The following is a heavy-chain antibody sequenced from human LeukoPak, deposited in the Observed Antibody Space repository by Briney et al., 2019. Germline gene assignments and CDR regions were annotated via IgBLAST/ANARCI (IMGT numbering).Heavy chain of an antibody. V-gene: IGHV4-4*02. D-gene: IGHD2-2*01. Sequence: SETLSLTCAVSGGSISSSNWWSWVRQPSGKGLEWIGEIYHSGSTNYNPSLKSRVTISVDKSKNQFSLKLSSVTAADTAVYYCARSPYCSSANCPFDLWGQGTLVTVST. CDR2: IYHSGST. CDR1: GGSISSSNW. CDR3: ARSPYCSSANCPFDL. J-gene: IGHJ5*02.